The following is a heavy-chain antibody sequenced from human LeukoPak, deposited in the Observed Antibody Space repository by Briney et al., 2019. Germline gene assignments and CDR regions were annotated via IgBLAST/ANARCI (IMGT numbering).Heavy chain of an antibody. D-gene: IGHD5-18*01. Sequence: SVKVSCKTSGGTFSSSAITWVRQAPGQGLEWMGRIIPVLNITSYAQKFQGRVTITADTSTSTVYMVLSSLRSEETAVYYCARDQGLTAPPPYGLDVWGQGTTVIVSS. J-gene: IGHJ6*02. V-gene: IGHV1-69*04. CDR3: ARDQGLTAPPPYGLDV. CDR1: GGTFSSSA. CDR2: IIPVLNIT.